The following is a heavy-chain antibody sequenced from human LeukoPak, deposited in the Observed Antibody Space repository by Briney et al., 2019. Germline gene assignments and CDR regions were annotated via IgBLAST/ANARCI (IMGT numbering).Heavy chain of an antibody. CDR2: ISSSSSYT. Sequence: GGSLRLSCAASGFTFSNSAMTWVRQAPGKGLEWVSYISSSSSYTNYADSVKGRFTISRDNAKNSLYLQMNSLRAEDTAVYYCARYSWPIDYWGQGTLVTVSS. CDR1: GFTFSNSA. V-gene: IGHV3-11*03. J-gene: IGHJ4*02. D-gene: IGHD5-18*01. CDR3: ARYSWPIDY.